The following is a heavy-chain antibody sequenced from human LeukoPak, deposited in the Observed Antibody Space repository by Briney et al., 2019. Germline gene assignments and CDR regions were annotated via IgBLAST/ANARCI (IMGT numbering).Heavy chain of an antibody. CDR3: AKRYSSSWIFDY. CDR2: ISGSGGST. D-gene: IGHD6-13*01. V-gene: IGHV3-23*01. J-gene: IGHJ4*02. Sequence: GGSLRLSCAASGFTFSSYAMSWVLQAPGKGLEWVSAISGSGGSTYYADSVKGRFTISRDNSKNTLYPQMNSLRAEDTAVYYCAKRYSSSWIFDYWGQGTLVTVSS. CDR1: GFTFSSYA.